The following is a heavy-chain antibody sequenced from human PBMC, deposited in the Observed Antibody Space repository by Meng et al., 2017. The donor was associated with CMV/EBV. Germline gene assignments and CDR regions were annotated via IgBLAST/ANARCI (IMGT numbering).Heavy chain of an antibody. V-gene: IGHV3-43D*03. CDR3: ARDRGEADAFDI. Sequence: GGSLRLSCAASGFTFDDYAMHWVRQAPGKGLEWVSLISWDGGSTYCADSVKGRFTISRDNSKNSLYLQMNSLRAEDTAVYYCARDRGEADAFDIWGQGTMVTVSS. J-gene: IGHJ3*02. CDR1: GFTFDDYA. CDR2: ISWDGGST. D-gene: IGHD3-10*01.